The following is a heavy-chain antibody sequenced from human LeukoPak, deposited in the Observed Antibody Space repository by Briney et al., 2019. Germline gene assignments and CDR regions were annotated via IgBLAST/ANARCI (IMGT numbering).Heavy chain of an antibody. V-gene: IGHV1-18*01. J-gene: IGHJ4*02. Sequence: ASVKVSCKTSGYTFTNHGITWVRQAPGQGLEWMGWISGYNGNTNYAQKFQGRVTMTQDTSTSTAYMELRNLRSDDTAVYYCARGTRTMVRGVIMYWGQGTLVTVSS. D-gene: IGHD3-10*01. CDR1: GYTFTNHG. CDR3: ARGTRTMVRGVIMY. CDR2: ISGYNGNT.